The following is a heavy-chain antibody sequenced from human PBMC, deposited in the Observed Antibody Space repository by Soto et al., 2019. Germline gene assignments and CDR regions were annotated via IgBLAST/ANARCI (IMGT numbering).Heavy chain of an antibody. CDR3: ARVEMVCSYGQNPFDP. J-gene: IGHJ5*02. Sequence: GGSLRLSCAASGFTVSSNYMSWVRQAPGKGLEWVSVIYSGGSTYYADSVKGRFTISRDNSKNTLYLQMNSLRAEDTAVYYCARVEMVCSYGQNPFDPWGQGTLVTVSS. D-gene: IGHD5-18*01. V-gene: IGHV3-66*01. CDR2: IYSGGST. CDR1: GFTVSSNY.